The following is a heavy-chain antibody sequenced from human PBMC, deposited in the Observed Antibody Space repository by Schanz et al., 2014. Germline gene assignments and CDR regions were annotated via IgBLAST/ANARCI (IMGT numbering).Heavy chain of an antibody. CDR3: ARVEVSMVQGLIPSYYFDS. J-gene: IGHJ4*02. CDR2: ISPSSSYI. CDR1: GFTFSSYS. V-gene: IGHV3-21*02. Sequence: EVQLVESGGGLVKPGGSLRLSCAASGFTFSSYSMNWVRQAPGRGLEWVSSISPSSSYIYYADSVKGRFTISRDNAKNSLYLQMNSLRAEDTAVYYCARVEVSMVQGLIPSYYFDSWGQGTPVTVSS. D-gene: IGHD3-10*01.